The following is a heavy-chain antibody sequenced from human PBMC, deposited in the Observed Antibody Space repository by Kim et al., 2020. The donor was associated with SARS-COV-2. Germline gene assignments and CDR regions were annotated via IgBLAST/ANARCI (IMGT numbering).Heavy chain of an antibody. J-gene: IGHJ6*02. D-gene: IGHD3-10*01. V-gene: IGHV3-30*18. CDR1: GFTFSSYG. CDR2: ISYDGSNK. CDR3: AKAAYGSGSYYNPPYYYYGMDV. Sequence: GGSLRLSCAASGFTFSSYGMHWVRQAPGKGLEWVAVISYDGSNKYYADSVKGRFTISRDNSKNTLYLQMNSLRAEDTAVYYCAKAAYGSGSYYNPPYYYYGMDVWGQGTTVTVSS.